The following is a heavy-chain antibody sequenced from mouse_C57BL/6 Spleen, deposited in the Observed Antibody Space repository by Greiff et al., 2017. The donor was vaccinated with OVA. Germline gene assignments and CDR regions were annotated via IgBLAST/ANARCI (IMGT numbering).Heavy chain of an antibody. CDR2: IYPGSGNT. Sequence: QVQLQQSGPELVKPGASVKISCKASGYSFTSYYIHWVKQRPGQGLEWIGWIYPGSGNTKYNEKFKGKATLTADPSSRTAYMQLSSLTSEDSAVYDCEGGSYYGNHGGYFDVWGTGTTVTVSS. CDR1: GYSFTSYY. D-gene: IGHD2-10*01. CDR3: EGGSYYGNHGGYFDV. J-gene: IGHJ1*03. V-gene: IGHV1-66*01.